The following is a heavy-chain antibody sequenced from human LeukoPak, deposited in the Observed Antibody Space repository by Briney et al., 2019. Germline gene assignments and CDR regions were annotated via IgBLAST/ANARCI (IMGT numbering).Heavy chain of an antibody. CDR1: GFTFSSYW. J-gene: IGHJ3*02. D-gene: IGHD1-26*01. CDR2: IKQDGSEK. CDR3: AFSGSYSAFDI. Sequence: GGSLRLSCAASGFTFSSYWMSWVRQAPGKGLEWVANIKQDGSEKYYVDSVKGRFTISRDNAKNSLYLQMNSLRAEDTAVYYCAFSGSYSAFDIWGQGTMVTVSS. V-gene: IGHV3-7*01.